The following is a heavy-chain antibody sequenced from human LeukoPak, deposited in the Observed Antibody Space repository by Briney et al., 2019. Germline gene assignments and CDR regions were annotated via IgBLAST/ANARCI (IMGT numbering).Heavy chain of an antibody. J-gene: IGHJ1*01. CDR3: ARGGSTSSSSHFHH. CDR2: ISGSSSFI. CDR1: GFTFSTYS. Sequence: GGSLRLSCAASGFTFSTYSMNWVRQAPGKGLEWVSSISGSSSFIYYADSVKGRFTISRDNAKNSLYLQMNGLRGEDTAVYYCARGGSTSSSSHFHHWGQGTLVTVSS. V-gene: IGHV3-21*01. D-gene: IGHD6-6*01.